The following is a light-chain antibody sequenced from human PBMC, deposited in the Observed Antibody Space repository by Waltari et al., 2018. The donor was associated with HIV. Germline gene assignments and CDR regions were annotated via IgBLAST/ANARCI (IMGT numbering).Light chain of an antibody. Sequence: QSVVTQPPSASGTPGQRVTMSCSGSASNIGGNPVTWYQPLPQTAPKLPIYNNDERPSGVPDRFSASKTGTSASLDISGLQSEDEADYYCATWDDGLSGWVFGGGTKLTVL. CDR1: ASNIGGNP. J-gene: IGLJ3*02. CDR3: ATWDDGLSGWV. V-gene: IGLV1-44*01. CDR2: NND.